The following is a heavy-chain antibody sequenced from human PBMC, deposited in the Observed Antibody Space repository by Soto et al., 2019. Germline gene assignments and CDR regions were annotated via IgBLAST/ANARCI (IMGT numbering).Heavy chain of an antibody. CDR3: AHSLPPWGGMDV. D-gene: IGHD7-27*01. Sequence: QITLKESGPTLVKPTQTLTLTCTFSGFSLSTSGVGVGWIRQPPGKALEWLALIYWDDDKRYSSSLKSRLTIXKXXSKNQVVLTMTNMDPVDTATYYCAHSLPPWGGMDVWGPGTTVTVSS. J-gene: IGHJ6*02. CDR2: IYWDDDK. V-gene: IGHV2-5*02. CDR1: GFSLSTSGVG.